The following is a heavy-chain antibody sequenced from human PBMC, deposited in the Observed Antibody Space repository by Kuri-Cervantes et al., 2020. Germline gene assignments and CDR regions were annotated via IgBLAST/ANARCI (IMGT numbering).Heavy chain of an antibody. J-gene: IGHJ6*02. Sequence: LSLTCAASGFTVSSNYMSWVRQAPGKGLEWVSVIYSGGSTYYADSVKGRFTISRDNSKNTLYLQMNSLRAEDTAVYYCARVCIFEYPDQPRNYYYYGMDVWGQGTTVTVSS. V-gene: IGHV3-53*05. CDR3: ARVCIFEYPDQPRNYYYYGMDV. CDR1: GFTVSSNY. D-gene: IGHD1-14*01. CDR2: IYSGGST.